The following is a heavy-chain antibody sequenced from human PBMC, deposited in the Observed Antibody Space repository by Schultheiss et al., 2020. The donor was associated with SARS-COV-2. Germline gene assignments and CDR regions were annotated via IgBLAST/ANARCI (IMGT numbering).Heavy chain of an antibody. J-gene: IGHJ4*02. CDR3: ASVRPYFDY. CDR2: IYHSGST. V-gene: IGHV4-59*06. Sequence: SETLSLTCTVSGGSISSYYWSWIRQPPGKGLEWIGEIYHSGSTYYNPSLKSRVTISVDTSKNQFSLKLSSVTAADTAVYYCASVRPYFDYWGQGTLVTVSS. CDR1: GGSISSYY. D-gene: IGHD2-8*01.